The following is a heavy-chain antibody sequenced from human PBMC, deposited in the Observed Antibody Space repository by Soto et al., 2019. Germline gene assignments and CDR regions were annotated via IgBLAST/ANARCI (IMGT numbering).Heavy chain of an antibody. Sequence: PSETLSLICTVSGGSMRNVYWSWIRQPPGKRLEWIGFIFHSGNAKYNPSLKSRVTIPIDTSKNQFSLSLDSVTAADTAVYFCARAHAPTLPFDYWGLGTLVTVSS. CDR3: ARAHAPTLPFDY. D-gene: IGHD2-15*01. CDR2: IFHSGNA. J-gene: IGHJ4*02. CDR1: GGSMRNVY. V-gene: IGHV4-59*01.